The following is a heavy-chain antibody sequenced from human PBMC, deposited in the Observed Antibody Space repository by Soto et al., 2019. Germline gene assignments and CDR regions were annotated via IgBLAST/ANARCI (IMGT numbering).Heavy chain of an antibody. J-gene: IGHJ6*02. CDR3: ARDLSAVKRFESFKYYRLDV. CDR2: IIPIFATP. V-gene: IGHV1-69*06. CDR1: GGTFSSYP. D-gene: IGHD3-3*01. Sequence: QVQLMQSGAEVRKPGSSVTVSCTASGGTFSSYPISWVRQAPGQGLEWMGGIIPIFATPHYARRFLDRVTLTADRSTNTAYMELTGLTSEDTAIYYCARDLSAVKRFESFKYYRLDVWGQGTTVTVS.